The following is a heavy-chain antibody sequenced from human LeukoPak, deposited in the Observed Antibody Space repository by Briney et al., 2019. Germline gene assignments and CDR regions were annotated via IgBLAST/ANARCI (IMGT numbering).Heavy chain of an antibody. D-gene: IGHD2-2*01. V-gene: IGHV1-69*04. CDR2: IIPILGIA. Sequence: ASVKVSCKASGGTFSSYAISWVRQAPGQGLEWMGRIIPILGIANYAQKFQGRVTITADKSTSTAYMELSSLRSEDTAVLYCARELLPAVTEGWFDPWGQGTLVTVSS. CDR1: GGTFSSYA. J-gene: IGHJ5*02. CDR3: ARELLPAVTEGWFDP.